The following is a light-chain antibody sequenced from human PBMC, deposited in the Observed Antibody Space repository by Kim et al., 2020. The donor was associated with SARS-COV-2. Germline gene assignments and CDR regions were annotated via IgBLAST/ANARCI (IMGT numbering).Light chain of an antibody. V-gene: IGLV3-25*03. CDR2: KDT. Sequence: VSPGQTASLTSSGDVLSIQYAYWYQQKPGQAPILVIYKDTERPSGIPERFSGSSSGTEVTLNISRVQAGDEADYYCQSADRSDTWIFGGGTKLTVL. J-gene: IGLJ2*01. CDR3: QSADRSDTWI. CDR1: VLSIQY.